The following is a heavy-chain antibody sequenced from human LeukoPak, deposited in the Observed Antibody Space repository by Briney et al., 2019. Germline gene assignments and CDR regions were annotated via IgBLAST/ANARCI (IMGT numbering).Heavy chain of an antibody. V-gene: IGHV4-61*02. CDR2: IYTSGST. Sequence: SQTLSLTCTVSAGFINSNTFYWNWIRQPAGKGLEWIGRIYTSGSTTYNPSLKSRVTMSVDTSKNQFSLRLSSVTAADTAVYYCARHDDIAVFRNGMDVWGQGTTVTVS. D-gene: IGHD6-19*01. CDR3: ARHDDIAVFRNGMDV. J-gene: IGHJ6*02. CDR1: AGFINSNTFY.